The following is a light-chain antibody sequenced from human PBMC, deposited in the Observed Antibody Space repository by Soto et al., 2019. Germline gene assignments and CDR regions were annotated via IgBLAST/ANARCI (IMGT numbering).Light chain of an antibody. CDR1: SSDVGGYNY. Sequence: QSALTQPASVSGSPGQSSTISCTGTSSDVGGYNYVSWYQQHPGKAAKLMIYDVSNRPSGVSNRFSGSKSGNTASLTISGLQAEDEADYYCSSYTTSNTLVFGGGTKVSVL. CDR2: DVS. CDR3: SSYTTSNTLV. V-gene: IGLV2-14*01. J-gene: IGLJ2*01.